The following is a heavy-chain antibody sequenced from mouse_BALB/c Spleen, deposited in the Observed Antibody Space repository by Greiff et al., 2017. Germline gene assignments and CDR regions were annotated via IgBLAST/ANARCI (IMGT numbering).Heavy chain of an antibody. V-gene: IGHV2-6-5*01. CDR2: IWGGGST. CDR3: AKHLYDGYPYYYAMDY. D-gene: IGHD2-3*01. J-gene: IGHJ4*01. CDR1: GFSLTDYG. Sequence: VQLVESGPGLVAPSQSLSITCTVSGFSLTDYGVSWIRQPPGKGLEWLGVIWGGGSTYYNSALKSRLSISKDNSKSQVFLKMNSLQTDDTAMYYCAKHLYDGYPYYYAMDYWGQGTSVTVSS.